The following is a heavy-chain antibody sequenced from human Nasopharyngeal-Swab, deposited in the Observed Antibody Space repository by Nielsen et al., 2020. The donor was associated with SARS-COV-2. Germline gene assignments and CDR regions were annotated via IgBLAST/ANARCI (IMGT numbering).Heavy chain of an antibody. D-gene: IGHD3-3*01. CDR2: INHSGST. V-gene: IGHV4-34*01. CDR1: GGSFSCYY. J-gene: IGHJ5*02. CDR3: ARAQYDFWSGSYRNWLDP. Sequence: SETLSLTCAVYGGSFSCYYCSWIRQPPGKGLEWIGEINHSGSTNYNPSFKSRVTISLDTSKNQFSLKLSSVTAADTAVYYCARAQYDFWSGSYRNWLDPWGQGTLVTVSS.